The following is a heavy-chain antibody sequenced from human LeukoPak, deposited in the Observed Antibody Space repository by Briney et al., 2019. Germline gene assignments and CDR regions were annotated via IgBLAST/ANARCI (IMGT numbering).Heavy chain of an antibody. CDR2: ISYTGANK. Sequence: GGSLRLSCAASGVTFSYYWMHWVRQAPGKGLEWLSYISYTGANKYYADSVKGRFTTSRDNAKNALYLQMNSLRAEDTAVYFCARVFVGENFDYWGQGTLVTVSS. CDR3: ARVFVGENFDY. J-gene: IGHJ4*02. D-gene: IGHD3-10*02. V-gene: IGHV3-48*04. CDR1: GVTFSYYW.